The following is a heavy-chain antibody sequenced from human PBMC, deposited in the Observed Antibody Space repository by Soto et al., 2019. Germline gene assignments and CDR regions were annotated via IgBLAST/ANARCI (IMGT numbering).Heavy chain of an antibody. D-gene: IGHD3-22*01. CDR3: ARHYDSSGYLDY. CDR1: GGSISSGGYS. V-gene: IGHV2-26*01. J-gene: IGHJ4*02. Sequence: ETLSLTCAVSGGSISSGGYSWSWIRQPPGKALEWLAHIFSNDEKSYSTSLKSRLTISKDTSKSQVVLTMTNMDPVDTATYYCARHYDSSGYLDYWGQGTLVTVSS. CDR2: IFSNDEK.